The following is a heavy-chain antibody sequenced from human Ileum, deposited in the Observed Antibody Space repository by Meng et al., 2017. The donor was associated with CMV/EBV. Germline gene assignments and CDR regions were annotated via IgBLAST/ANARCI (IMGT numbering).Heavy chain of an antibody. CDR1: GYVFANDL. CDR2: VNPNNGDT. CDR3: ARHGYYSTGWSF. V-gene: IGHV1-18*04. D-gene: IGHD6-19*01. Sequence: QVHMVQFGPEVRKPGASIKVSCKTSGYVFANDLIGWVRQAPGQGLECMGWVNPNNGDTKYAQKFQGRVAMTTDTSTSTAYMELRSLTSDDTAVYYCARHGYYSTGWSFWGQGTLVTVSS. J-gene: IGHJ4*02.